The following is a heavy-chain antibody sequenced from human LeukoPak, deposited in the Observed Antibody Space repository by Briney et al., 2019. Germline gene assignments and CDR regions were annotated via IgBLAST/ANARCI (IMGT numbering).Heavy chain of an antibody. CDR2: INSDGSST. CDR1: GFTFSSYW. D-gene: IGHD3-10*01. CDR3: ARAPITMVRGVTDY. Sequence: GGSLRLSCAASGFTFSSYWMHWVRQAPGKGLVWVSRINSDGSSTSYADSVKGRFTISRDNAKNTLCLQMNSLRAEDTAVYYCARAPITMVRGVTDYWGQGTLVTVSS. V-gene: IGHV3-74*01. J-gene: IGHJ4*02.